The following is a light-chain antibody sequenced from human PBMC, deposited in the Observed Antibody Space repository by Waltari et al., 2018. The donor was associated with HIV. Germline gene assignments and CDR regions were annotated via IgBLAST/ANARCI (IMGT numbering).Light chain of an antibody. CDR3: AAWTDSLSGVV. J-gene: IGLJ2*01. V-gene: IGLV1-47*01. CDR1: SSNIGSYY. Sequence: QSVLTQPPSASGTPGQRVSISCSGSSSNIGSYYVYWYQQLPGTAPKLLIYSNNQRPSGVPDRCSGSKFGTSASLAISGLRSEDEADYYCAAWTDSLSGVVFGGGTKLSVL. CDR2: SNN.